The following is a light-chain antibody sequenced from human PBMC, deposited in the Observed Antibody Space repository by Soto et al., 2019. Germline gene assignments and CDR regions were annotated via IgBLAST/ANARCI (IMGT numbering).Light chain of an antibody. CDR3: KQDGSSPQT. CDR1: QNISNY. V-gene: IGKV3-20*01. Sequence: IVLTQCPATLSLSPGKRAILSCRASQNISNYLIWYQQKPGQAHRLLIYGASSRATGIQDRFSGSGSGTDFTLTISRLEPEDFAVYYCKQDGSSPQTFGQGTKVDIK. J-gene: IGKJ1*01. CDR2: GAS.